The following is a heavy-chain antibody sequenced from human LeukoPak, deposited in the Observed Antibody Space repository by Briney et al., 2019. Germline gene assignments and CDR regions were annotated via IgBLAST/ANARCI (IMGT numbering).Heavy chain of an antibody. D-gene: IGHD5-12*01. CDR2: ISSSSSYI. V-gene: IGHV3-21*01. J-gene: IGHJ4*02. Sequence: PGGSLRLSCAVSGFTFSSYSMSWVRQAPGKGLQWVSFISSSSSYIYYADSVRGRFTISRDNAKNSLYLEMNSLRVEDTAMYYCARTGSAYAIDFWGQGTRVTVSS. CDR3: ARTGSAYAIDF. CDR1: GFTFSSYS.